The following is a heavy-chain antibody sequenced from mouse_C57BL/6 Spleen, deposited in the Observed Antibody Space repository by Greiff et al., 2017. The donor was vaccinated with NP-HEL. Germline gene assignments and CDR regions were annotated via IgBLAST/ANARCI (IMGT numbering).Heavy chain of an antibody. D-gene: IGHD1-1*02. CDR1: GYTFTSYW. Sequence: QVQLQQPGAELVKPGASVKLSCKASGYTFTSYWMQWVKQRPGQGLEWIGEIDPSDSYTNYNQKFKGKATLTVDTSSSTAYMQLSSLTSEDSAVYYCARGNIYYGFAYWGQGTLVTVSA. CDR3: ARGNIYYGFAY. V-gene: IGHV1-50*01. J-gene: IGHJ3*01. CDR2: IDPSDSYT.